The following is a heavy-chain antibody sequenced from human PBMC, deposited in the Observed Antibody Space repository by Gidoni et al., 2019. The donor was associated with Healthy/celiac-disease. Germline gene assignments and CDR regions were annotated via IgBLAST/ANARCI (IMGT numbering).Heavy chain of an antibody. D-gene: IGHD4-17*01. V-gene: IGHV3-15*01. CDR1: GFTFSNAW. Sequence: EVQLVESGGGLVKPGGSLRLPCAASGFTFSNAWMSWVRQAPGKGREWVGRIKSKTDGGTTDYAAPVKGRFTISRDDSKNTLYLQMNSLKTEDTAVYYCTTDSHPLPYGDYVEYYFDYWGQGTLVTVSS. CDR3: TTDSHPLPYGDYVEYYFDY. J-gene: IGHJ4*02. CDR2: IKSKTDGGTT.